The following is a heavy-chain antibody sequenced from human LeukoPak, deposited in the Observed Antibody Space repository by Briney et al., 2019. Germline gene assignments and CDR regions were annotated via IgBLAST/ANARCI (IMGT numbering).Heavy chain of an antibody. CDR3: TTDLGYYDSSGYLASAFDI. CDR2: IKSKTDGGTT. D-gene: IGHD3-22*01. CDR1: GFTFSSYA. V-gene: IGHV3-15*01. Sequence: GGSLRLSCAASGFTFSSYAMSWVRQAPGKGLEWVGRIKSKTDGGTTDYAAPVKGRFTISRDDSKNTLHLQMNSLKTEDTAVYYCTTDLGYYDSSGYLASAFDIWGQGTMVTVSS. J-gene: IGHJ3*02.